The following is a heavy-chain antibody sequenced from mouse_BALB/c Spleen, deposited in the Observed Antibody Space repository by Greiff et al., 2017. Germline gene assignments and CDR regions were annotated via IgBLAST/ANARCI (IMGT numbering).Heavy chain of an antibody. D-gene: IGHD2-4*01. CDR2: IDPANGNT. CDR3: AREGNDYPWFAY. J-gene: IGHJ3*01. Sequence: EVKLVESGAELVKPGASVKLSCTASGFNIKDTYMHWVKQRPEQGLEWIGRIDPANGNTKYDPKFQGKATITADTSSNTAYLQLSSLTSEDTAVYYCAREGNDYPWFAYWGQGTLVTVSA. CDR1: GFNIKDTY. V-gene: IGHV14-3*02.